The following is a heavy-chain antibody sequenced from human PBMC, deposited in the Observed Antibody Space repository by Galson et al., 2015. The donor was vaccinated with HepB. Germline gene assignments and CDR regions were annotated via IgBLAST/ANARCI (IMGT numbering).Heavy chain of an antibody. V-gene: IGHV3-21*01. D-gene: IGHD6-6*01. CDR3: AKGGGDSSSIPESDFDY. CDR1: GFTFSIYS. Sequence: SLRLSCAASGFTFSIYSMNWVRQAPGKGLEWVSSISSSGSYIYYADSVKGRFTISRDNAKNSLFLQMNSLRAEDTAVYYCAKGGGDSSSIPESDFDYWGQGTLVTVSS. CDR2: ISSSGSYI. J-gene: IGHJ4*02.